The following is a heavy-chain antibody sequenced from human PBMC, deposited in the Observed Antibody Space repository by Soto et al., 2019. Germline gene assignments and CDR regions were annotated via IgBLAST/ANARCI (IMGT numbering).Heavy chain of an antibody. Sequence: EVQLLESGGGLVQPGGSLRLSCAASGFTFSSYAMSWVRQAPGKGLEWVSAISGSGGSTYYADSVKGRFTISRDNSKNTLYLQMNSLRAEDTAVYYCAGSTFRSDHDYGDYELSYFDYWGQGTLVTVSS. J-gene: IGHJ4*02. V-gene: IGHV3-23*01. CDR1: GFTFSSYA. D-gene: IGHD4-17*01. CDR3: AGSTFRSDHDYGDYELSYFDY. CDR2: ISGSGGST.